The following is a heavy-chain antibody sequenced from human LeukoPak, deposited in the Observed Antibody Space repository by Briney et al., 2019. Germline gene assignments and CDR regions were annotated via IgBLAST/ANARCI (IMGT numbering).Heavy chain of an antibody. J-gene: IGHJ4*02. Sequence: GGSLRLSCAASGFTFSTYEMNWVRQAPGKGLEWVSYISNGGNTLYYADSVKGRFTISRDNAKNSLYLQMNILRAEDTAVYYCARGSAHLYYFDFWGLGILVTVSS. CDR2: ISNGGNTL. D-gene: IGHD3-3*01. CDR1: GFTFSTYE. V-gene: IGHV3-48*03. CDR3: ARGSAHLYYFDF.